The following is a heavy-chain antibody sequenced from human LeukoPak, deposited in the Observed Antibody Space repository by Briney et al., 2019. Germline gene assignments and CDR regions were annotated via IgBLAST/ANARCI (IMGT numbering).Heavy chain of an antibody. V-gene: IGHV3-23*01. D-gene: IGHD6-19*01. Sequence: EGSLRLSCAASGFTFSSYAMSWVRQAPGKGLEWVSAISGSGGSTYYADSVKGRFTISRDNSKNTLYLQMNSLRAEDTAVYYCAKDFSQWRVPVIIGYWGQGTLVTVSS. CDR3: AKDFSQWRVPVIIGY. CDR1: GFTFSSYA. CDR2: ISGSGGST. J-gene: IGHJ4*02.